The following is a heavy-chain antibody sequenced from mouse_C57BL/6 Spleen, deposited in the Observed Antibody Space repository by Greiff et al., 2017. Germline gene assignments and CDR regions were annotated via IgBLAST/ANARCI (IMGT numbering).Heavy chain of an antibody. CDR2: IDPTDSYT. V-gene: IGHV1-69*01. J-gene: IGHJ1*03. D-gene: IGHD2-5*01. CDR3: ARRSYYSNYAWYFDV. CDR1: GYTFTSYW. Sequence: QVQLQQPGAELVMPGASVKLSCKASGYTFTSYWMHWVKQRPGQGLEWIGEIDPTDSYTNYNQKFKGKSTLTVDKSSSTAYMQLSSLTSEDSAVYYCARRSYYSNYAWYFDVWGTGTTVTVSS.